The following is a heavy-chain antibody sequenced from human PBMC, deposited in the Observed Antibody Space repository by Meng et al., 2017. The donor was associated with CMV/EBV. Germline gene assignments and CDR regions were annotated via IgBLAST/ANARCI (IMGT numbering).Heavy chain of an antibody. CDR3: ARGEGYYYYYGMDV. Sequence: SVKVSCKASGGTFSSYAISWVRQAPGQGLEWMGGIIPILGIANYAQKFQGRVTITADKSTSTAYMELSSLRSEDTAVYYCARGEGYYYYYGMDVWGQGTTVTVSS. J-gene: IGHJ6*02. CDR1: GGTFSSYA. CDR2: IIPILGIA. V-gene: IGHV1-69*10.